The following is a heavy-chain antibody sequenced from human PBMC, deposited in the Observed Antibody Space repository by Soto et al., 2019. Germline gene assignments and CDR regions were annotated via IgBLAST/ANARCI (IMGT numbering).Heavy chain of an antibody. D-gene: IGHD6-13*01. J-gene: IGHJ5*02. V-gene: IGHV5-51*01. CDR3: ARHISEWQQLGGRFDP. CDR2: IYPCDSDT. CDR1: GYSFTSYW. Sequence: ESLKISCKGSGYSFTSYWIGWVRQIPGKGLEWMGIIYPCDSDTRYSPSFQGQVTISADKSISTAYLQWSSLKASDTAMYYCARHISEWQQLGGRFDPWGQGTLVTVSS.